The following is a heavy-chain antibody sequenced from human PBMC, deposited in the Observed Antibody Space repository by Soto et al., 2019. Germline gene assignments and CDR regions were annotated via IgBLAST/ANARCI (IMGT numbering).Heavy chain of an antibody. CDR1: GFTFSSYA. D-gene: IGHD6-13*01. J-gene: IGHJ6*03. CDR2: ISGSGGST. V-gene: IGHV3-23*01. CDR3: AKDQTAAGKAGYYYYYMDV. Sequence: EVQLLESGGGLVQPGGSLRLSCAASGFTFSSYAMSWVRQAPGKGLEWVSAISGSGGSTYYADSVKGRFTISRDNSKNTLYLQMNSLRADDTAVYYCAKDQTAAGKAGYYYYYMDVWGKGTTVTVSS.